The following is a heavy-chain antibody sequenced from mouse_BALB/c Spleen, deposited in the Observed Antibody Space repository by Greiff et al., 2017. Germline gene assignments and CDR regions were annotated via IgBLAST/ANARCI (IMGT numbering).Heavy chain of an antibody. CDR1: GYTFTDYE. V-gene: IGHV1-15*01. D-gene: IGHD2-14*01. Sequence: VHLVESGAELVRPGASVTLSCKASGYTFTDYEMHWVKQTPVHGLEWIGAIDPETGGTAYNQKFKGKATLTADKSSSTAYMELRSLTSEDSAVYYCTRYYRYDGFAYWGQGTLVTVSA. CDR2: IDPETGGT. J-gene: IGHJ3*01. CDR3: TRYYRYDGFAY.